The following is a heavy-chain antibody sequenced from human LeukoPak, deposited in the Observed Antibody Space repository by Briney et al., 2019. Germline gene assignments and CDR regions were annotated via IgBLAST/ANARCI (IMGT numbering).Heavy chain of an antibody. J-gene: IGHJ3*02. CDR1: GYTFSTYG. D-gene: IGHD2-21*01. V-gene: IGHV1-18*01. CDR2: ISAYTGNT. CDR3: ARDCGNCGGAPDDTFDI. Sequence: ASVKVSCKASGYTFSTYGISWVRQAPGQGLEWMGWISAYTGNTNYAQNVQGRVTMTTDTSTSTAYLELRSPRSDDTAVYYCARDCGNCGGAPDDTFDIWGQGTMVTVSS.